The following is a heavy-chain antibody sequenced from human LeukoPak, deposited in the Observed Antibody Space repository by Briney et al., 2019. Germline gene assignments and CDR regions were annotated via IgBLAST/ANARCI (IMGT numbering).Heavy chain of an antibody. CDR1: GYTFTNYG. CDR2: ISAYNANT. D-gene: IGHD6-19*01. Sequence: ASVKVSCKASGYTFTNYGLTWVRQAPGQGLEWMGLISAYNANTNYAQKLQGRVTMTTGTSTSTAHMELWSLRSDDTAVYYCARAVGGSAWYFDYWGQGSLVTVSS. V-gene: IGHV1-18*01. J-gene: IGHJ4*02. CDR3: ARAVGGSAWYFDY.